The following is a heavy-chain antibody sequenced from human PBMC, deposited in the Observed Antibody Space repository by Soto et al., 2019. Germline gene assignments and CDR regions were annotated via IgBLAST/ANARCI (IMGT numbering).Heavy chain of an antibody. V-gene: IGHV3-53*01. Sequence: GGSLRLSCAASGFAGNSDYMSWVRQAPGKGLEGVSVLFGGGATHYSDSVKRRFTISRDNSKNTLFLQMNSMRAEDTAVDYCVRSSSNWGQGARVTIFS. CDR1: GFAGNSDY. J-gene: IGHJ4*02. D-gene: IGHD6-13*01. CDR3: VRSSSN. CDR2: LFGGGAT.